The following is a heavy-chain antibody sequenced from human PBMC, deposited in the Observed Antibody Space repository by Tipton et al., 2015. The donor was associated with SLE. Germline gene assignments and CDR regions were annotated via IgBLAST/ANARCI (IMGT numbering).Heavy chain of an antibody. CDR2: IKSEAFGGMT. V-gene: IGHV3-49*03. CDR3: SRVAANYFYMDV. J-gene: IGHJ6*03. CDR1: GFTFGNYA. Sequence: SLRLSCTVSGFTFGNYAMTWFRQSPGKGLEWVGFIKSEAFGGMTAYAASVKGRFTISRDDSKSIAYLQMNSLKTEDTGVYSCSRVAANYFYMDVWGKGTTVTVSS.